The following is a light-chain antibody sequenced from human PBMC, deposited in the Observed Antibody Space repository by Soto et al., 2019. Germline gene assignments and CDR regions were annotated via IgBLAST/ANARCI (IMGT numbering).Light chain of an antibody. J-gene: IGKJ4*01. Sequence: IVMTQSPDSLAVSLGERATINCKSSQSLFYSSNSKHYLAWYQQKVGQSPKLLISWAFTRESGVPDRFSASGSGTNFPLTISNLQAEYVAVYYCQQSYSFPQLTFGGGTKVEIK. V-gene: IGKV4-1*01. CDR3: QQSYSFPQLT. CDR2: WAF. CDR1: QSLFYSSNSKHY.